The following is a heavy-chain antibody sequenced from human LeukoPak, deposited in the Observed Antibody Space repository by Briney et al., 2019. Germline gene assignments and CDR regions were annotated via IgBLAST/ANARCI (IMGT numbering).Heavy chain of an antibody. Sequence: GGSLRLSCAASGFTFSSYWMHWVRQAPGKGLVWVSRINSDGSSTSYADSVKGRFTISRDNAKNTVYLQMNSLRAEDTAVYYCTRFLFYYDSSVFYDYFDYWGQGTLVTVSS. J-gene: IGHJ4*02. V-gene: IGHV3-74*01. CDR3: TRFLFYYDSSVFYDYFDY. CDR1: GFTFSSYW. CDR2: INSDGSST. D-gene: IGHD3-22*01.